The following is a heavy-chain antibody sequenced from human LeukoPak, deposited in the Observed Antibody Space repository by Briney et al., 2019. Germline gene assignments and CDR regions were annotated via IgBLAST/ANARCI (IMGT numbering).Heavy chain of an antibody. D-gene: IGHD4-17*01. Sequence: SETLSLTCTVSGGSISSSSYYWGWIRQPPGKGLEWIGSIYYSGSTYYNPSLKSRVTISVDTSKNQFSLKLSSVAAADTAVYYCAGTTGDDYGDTDYYYYMDVWGKGTTVTVSS. J-gene: IGHJ6*03. CDR1: GGSISSSSYY. V-gene: IGHV4-39*07. CDR3: AGTTGDDYGDTDYYYYMDV. CDR2: IYYSGST.